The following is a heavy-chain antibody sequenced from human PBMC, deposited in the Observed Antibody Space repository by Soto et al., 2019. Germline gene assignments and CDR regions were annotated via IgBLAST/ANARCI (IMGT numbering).Heavy chain of an antibody. CDR3: ARDREPDGIWTFDS. CDR2: SFSSGGT. Sequence: GGSMRVSCAAVGFQIDKYSMGWVSQAPGKGLEWVAESFSSGGTQYADSVKGRFTISRDNSRNMVFLQMNGLRVEDTALYYCARDREPDGIWTFDSWGQGALVTVSS. CDR1: GFQIDKYS. J-gene: IGHJ4*02. V-gene: IGHV3-53*01. D-gene: IGHD3-9*01.